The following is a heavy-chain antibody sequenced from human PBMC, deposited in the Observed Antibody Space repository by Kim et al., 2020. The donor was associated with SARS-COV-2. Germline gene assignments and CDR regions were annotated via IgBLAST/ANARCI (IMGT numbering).Heavy chain of an antibody. CDR2: IYYSGST. CDR3: AREWVVPAAMHYYYYYMDV. Sequence: SETLSLTCTVSGGSISSGDYYWSWIRQPPGKGLEWIGYIYYSGSTYYNPSLKSRVTISVDTSKNQFSLKLSSVTAADTAVYYCAREWVVPAAMHYYYYYMDVWGKGTTVTVSS. V-gene: IGHV4-30-4*01. J-gene: IGHJ6*03. CDR1: GGSISSGDYY. D-gene: IGHD2-2*01.